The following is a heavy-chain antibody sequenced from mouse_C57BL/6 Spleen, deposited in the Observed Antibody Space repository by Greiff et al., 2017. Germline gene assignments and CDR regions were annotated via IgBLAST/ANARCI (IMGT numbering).Heavy chain of an antibody. V-gene: IGHV1-9*01. J-gene: IGHJ2*01. D-gene: IGHD2-4*01. CDR3: ARFPYDYDKGHYFDY. CDR1: GYTFTGYW. Sequence: QVQLQQSGAELMKPGASVKLSCKATGYTFTGYWIEWVKQRPGHGLEWIGEILPGSGSTNYNEKFKGKATFTADTSSNTASMQLSSLTTEDSAIYYCARFPYDYDKGHYFDYWGQGNTLTVSS. CDR2: ILPGSGST.